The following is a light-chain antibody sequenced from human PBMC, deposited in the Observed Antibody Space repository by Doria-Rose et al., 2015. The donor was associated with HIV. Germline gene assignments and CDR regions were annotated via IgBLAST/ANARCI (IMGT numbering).Light chain of an antibody. CDR1: SSDVGYYKY. V-gene: IGLV2-14*03. CDR3: SSYTSGTSFV. J-gene: IGLJ2*01. CDR2: DVT. Sequence: QSITISCTGTSSDVGYYKYVSWYQQYPGKAPKLIISDVTKRPSGVSDRFSGSKSGNTASLTISGLQAEDEAEYFCSSYTSGTSFVFGGGTKLTV.